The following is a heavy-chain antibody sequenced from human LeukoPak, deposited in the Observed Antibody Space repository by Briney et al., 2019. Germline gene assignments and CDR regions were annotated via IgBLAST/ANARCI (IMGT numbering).Heavy chain of an antibody. D-gene: IGHD3-10*01. CDR3: AKGTMVRGVGIDY. V-gene: IGHV3-33*06. CDR1: GFTFSSYG. J-gene: IGHJ4*02. Sequence: PGGSLRLSCAASGFTFSSYGMHWVRQAPGKGLEWVAVIWYDGSNKYYADSVKGRFTISRGNSKNTLYLQMNSLRAEDTAVYYCAKGTMVRGVGIDYWGQGTLVTVSS. CDR2: IWYDGSNK.